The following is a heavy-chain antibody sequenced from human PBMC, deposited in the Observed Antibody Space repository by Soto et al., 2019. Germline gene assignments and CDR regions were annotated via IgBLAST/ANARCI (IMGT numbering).Heavy chain of an antibody. CDR3: ARHRYNSGPTDNDMDV. CDR1: GYDFATCW. Sequence: GESLMICCKGSGYDFATCWIGWVRQMRGKGLEWMGIIYPGDSDTKYSPSFQGQVTISVDKTISTAYLQWSSLKASDTAMYYCARHRYNSGPTDNDMDVWGQGTTVTVSS. J-gene: IGHJ6*02. D-gene: IGHD6-19*01. V-gene: IGHV5-51*01. CDR2: IYPGDSDT.